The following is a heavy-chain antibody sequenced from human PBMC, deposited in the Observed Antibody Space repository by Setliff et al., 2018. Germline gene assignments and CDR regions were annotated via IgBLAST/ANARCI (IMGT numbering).Heavy chain of an antibody. CDR2: IYTSGST. Sequence: PSETLSLPCTVSGGSISSGSYYWSWIRQPAGKGLEWIGRIYTSGSTNYNPSLKSRVTISVDTSKNQFSLKLSSVTAADTAVYYCASSSSWSGGFDYWGQGTLVTVS. V-gene: IGHV4-61*02. D-gene: IGHD6-13*01. CDR3: ASSSSWSGGFDY. CDR1: GGSISSGSYY. J-gene: IGHJ4*02.